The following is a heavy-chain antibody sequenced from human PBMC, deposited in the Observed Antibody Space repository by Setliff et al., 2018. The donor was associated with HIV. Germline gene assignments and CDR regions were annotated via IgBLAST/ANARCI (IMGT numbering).Heavy chain of an antibody. J-gene: IGHJ3*02. CDR3: ARVLGVRRDYYDSSAPLRAAFDI. CDR1: GGSITSGGDS. V-gene: IGHV4-31*03. D-gene: IGHD3-22*01. Sequence: SETLSLTCTVSGGSITSGGDSWSWIRQHPGKGLKWIGYISYSGITYYDPSLKSRLTMSVDTSNNQFSLKLSAATAADTAVYYCARVLGVRRDYYDSSAPLRAAFDIWGQGTMVTVSS. CDR2: ISYSGIT.